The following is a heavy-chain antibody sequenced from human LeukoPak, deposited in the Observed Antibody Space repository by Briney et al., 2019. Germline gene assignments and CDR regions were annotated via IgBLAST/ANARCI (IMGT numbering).Heavy chain of an antibody. V-gene: IGHV3-7*01. J-gene: IGHJ4*02. CDR2: IKQDGSEK. Sequence: GGSLRLSCAASGFTFSNYHMNWVRQAPGKGLEWVANIKQDGSEKYYVDSVKGRFTISRDNAKNSLYLQMNSLRAEDTAVYYCAREAGYSYGYPLDYWGQGTLVTVSS. CDR1: GFTFSNYH. CDR3: AREAGYSYGYPLDY. D-gene: IGHD5-18*01.